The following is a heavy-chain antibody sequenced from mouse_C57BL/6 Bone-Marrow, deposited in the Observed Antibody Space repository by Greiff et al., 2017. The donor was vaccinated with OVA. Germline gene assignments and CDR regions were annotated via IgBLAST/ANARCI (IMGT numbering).Heavy chain of an antibody. J-gene: IGHJ4*01. CDR3: ARHGPYYYGSRGDYYAMDY. CDR2: ISNGGGST. D-gene: IGHD1-1*01. Sequence: EVQGVESGGGLVQPGGSLKLSCAASGFTFSDYYMYWVRQTPEKRLEWVAYISNGGGSTYYPDTVKGRFTISRDNAKNTLYLQMSRLKSEDTAMYYCARHGPYYYGSRGDYYAMDYWGQGTSVTVSS. CDR1: GFTFSDYY. V-gene: IGHV5-12*01.